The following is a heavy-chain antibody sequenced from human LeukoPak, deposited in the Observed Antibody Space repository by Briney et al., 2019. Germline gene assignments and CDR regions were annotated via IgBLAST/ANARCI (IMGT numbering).Heavy chain of an antibody. CDR2: ISWDSGSI. CDR1: GFAFDDYA. D-gene: IGHD3-16*01. Sequence: GGSLRLSCEASGFAFDDYAMHWVRQAPGKGLEWVSSISWDSGSITYADSVKGRFTISRDNAKNSLYLQMNSLRAEDTALYYCAKDISPLIDSPSYFDYWGQGTLVTVSS. CDR3: AKDISPLIDSPSYFDY. V-gene: IGHV3-9*01. J-gene: IGHJ4*02.